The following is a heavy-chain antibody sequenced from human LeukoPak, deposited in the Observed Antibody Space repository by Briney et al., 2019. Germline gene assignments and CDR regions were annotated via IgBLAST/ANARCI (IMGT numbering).Heavy chain of an antibody. Sequence: PSETLSLTCAVSGGSISSSSYYWGWVRQAPGKGLEWVGRIKSKTDGGTTDYAAPVKGRFTISRDDSKNTLYLQMNSLKTEDTAVYYCTSSLRTRITMIVVGRWGQGTLVTVSS. V-gene: IGHV3-15*01. CDR3: TSSLRTRITMIVVGR. J-gene: IGHJ4*02. D-gene: IGHD3-22*01. CDR1: GGSISSSSYY. CDR2: IKSKTDGGTT.